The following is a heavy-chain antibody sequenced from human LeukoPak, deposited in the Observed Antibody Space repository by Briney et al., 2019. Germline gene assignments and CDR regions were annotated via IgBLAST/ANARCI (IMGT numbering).Heavy chain of an antibody. Sequence: PSETLSLTCTVSGGSISSSSYYWGWIRQPPGKGLEWIGSIYYSGSTYYNPSLKSRVTISVDTSKNQFSLKLSSVTAADTAVYYCARDRSGSYDLDAFDIWGQGTMVTVSS. V-gene: IGHV4-39*02. D-gene: IGHD1-26*01. CDR1: GGSISSSSYY. CDR2: IYYSGST. J-gene: IGHJ3*02. CDR3: ARDRSGSYDLDAFDI.